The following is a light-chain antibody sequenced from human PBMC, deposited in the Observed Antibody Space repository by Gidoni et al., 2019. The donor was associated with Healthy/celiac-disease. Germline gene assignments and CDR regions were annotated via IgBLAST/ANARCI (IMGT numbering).Light chain of an antibody. Sequence: AIQLTQSPSSLSASVGDRVTITCRASQRISSALAWYQQKPGKAPKLLIYDASSLESGVPSRFSGSGSGTDFTLTISSLQPEDFATYYCQQFNSYPPWTFGQGTKVEIK. J-gene: IGKJ1*01. V-gene: IGKV1-13*02. CDR3: QQFNSYPPWT. CDR1: QRISSA. CDR2: DAS.